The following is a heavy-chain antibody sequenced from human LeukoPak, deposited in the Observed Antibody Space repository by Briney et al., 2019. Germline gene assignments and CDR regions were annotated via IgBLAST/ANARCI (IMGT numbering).Heavy chain of an antibody. CDR3: ARGVLLWFGELFDY. CDR1: GGSISSGDYY. V-gene: IGHV4-30-4*01. J-gene: IGHJ4*02. CDR2: IYYSGST. Sequence: SETLSLTCTVSGGSISSGDYYWSWIRQPPGKGLEWIGYIYYSGSTYYNPSLKSRVTISVDTSKNQFSLKPSSVTAADTAVYYCARGVLLWFGELFDYWGQGTLVTVSS. D-gene: IGHD3-10*01.